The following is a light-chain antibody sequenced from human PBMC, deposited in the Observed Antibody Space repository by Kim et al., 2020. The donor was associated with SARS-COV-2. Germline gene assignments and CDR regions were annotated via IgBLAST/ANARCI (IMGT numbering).Light chain of an antibody. CDR1: QDIGNL. CDR2: DAS. V-gene: IGKV1-33*01. J-gene: IGKJ4*01. Sequence: GDRVTITCQASQDIGNLVHWYQQKPGKAPNLLIYDASDLERGVPSRFSGRGSGTDFTFTITSLQSEDVATYFCQQSLHLRPTFGGGTKVDIK. CDR3: QQSLHLRPT.